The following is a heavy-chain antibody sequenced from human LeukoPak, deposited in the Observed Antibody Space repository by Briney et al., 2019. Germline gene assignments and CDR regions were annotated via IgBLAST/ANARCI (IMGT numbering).Heavy chain of an antibody. CDR1: GYTFTSYD. CDR2: MNPNSGNT. CDR3: ARGGGDRTYDFWSGYYTRHNWFDP. D-gene: IGHD3-3*01. J-gene: IGHJ5*02. V-gene: IGHV1-8*01. Sequence: ASVKVSCTASGYTFTSYDINWVRQATGQGLEWMGWMNPNSGNTGYAQKFQGRVTMTRNTSISTAYMELSSLRSEDTAVYYCARGGGDRTYDFWSGYYTRHNWFDPWGQGTLVTVSS.